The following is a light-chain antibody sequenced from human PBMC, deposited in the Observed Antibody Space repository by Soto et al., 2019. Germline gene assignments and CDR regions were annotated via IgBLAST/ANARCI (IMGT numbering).Light chain of an antibody. Sequence: DIQLTQSPSFLSASVGDRVTITCRASQGISSYLAWYQQKPGKAPKLLIYAASTWQSGVPGRFSGSGSGTKFTITISSLQPQDFATYYCQQLNSYLTWTFGQGTKVEIK. V-gene: IGKV1-9*01. CDR2: AAS. J-gene: IGKJ1*01. CDR1: QGISSY. CDR3: QQLNSYLTWT.